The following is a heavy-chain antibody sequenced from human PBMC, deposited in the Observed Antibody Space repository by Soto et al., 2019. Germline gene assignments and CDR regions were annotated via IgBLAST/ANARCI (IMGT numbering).Heavy chain of an antibody. V-gene: IGHV3-74*01. J-gene: IGHJ5*02. Sequence: EVQLVESGGGLVQPGGSLRLSCAASGFTFSSYWMHWVRQAPGKGLVWVSRINSDGSSTSYADSVKGRFTISRDNAKNTLYLQMNSLSAEDTAVYYCARDLRYDILTGPRGFDPWGQGTLVTVSS. CDR2: INSDGSST. CDR3: ARDLRYDILTGPRGFDP. D-gene: IGHD3-9*01. CDR1: GFTFSSYW.